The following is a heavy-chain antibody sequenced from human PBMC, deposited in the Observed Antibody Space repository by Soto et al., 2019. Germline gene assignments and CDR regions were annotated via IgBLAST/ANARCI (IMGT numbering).Heavy chain of an antibody. CDR1: GFTFSTYW. J-gene: IGHJ6*02. V-gene: IGHV3-7*01. CDR2: IKQDGSEK. CDR3: VRDWSTFWGMDV. Sequence: XVSLRLSCAASGFTFSTYWMNWVRQAPGKGLEWVANIKQDGSEKYYVDSVKGRFAISRDNAKDSLFLQMNNLGAEDTAVYYCVRDWSTFWGMDVWGQGTTVTVSS.